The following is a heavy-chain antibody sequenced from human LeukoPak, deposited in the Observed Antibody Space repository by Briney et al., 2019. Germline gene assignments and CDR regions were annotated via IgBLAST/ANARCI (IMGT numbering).Heavy chain of an antibody. Sequence: PGGSLRLSCAASGFTFSSYGMHWVRQAPGKGLEWVSSISSSSSYIHYADSVEGRFTISRDNAKNPLYLQMNSLRAEDTAVYYCASSIVDTRSWGQGTLVTVSS. CDR3: ASSIVDTRS. J-gene: IGHJ4*02. V-gene: IGHV3-21*01. CDR2: ISSSSSYI. D-gene: IGHD3-22*01. CDR1: GFTFSSYG.